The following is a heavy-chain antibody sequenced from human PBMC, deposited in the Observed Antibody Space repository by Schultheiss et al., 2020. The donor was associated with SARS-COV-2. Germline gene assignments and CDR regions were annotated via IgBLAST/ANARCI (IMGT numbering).Heavy chain of an antibody. CDR3: ARGPRGYSYGSDY. D-gene: IGHD5-18*01. V-gene: IGHV4-34*01. CDR1: GGSISSYY. J-gene: IGHJ4*02. Sequence: SETLSLTCTVSGGSISSYYWSWIRQPPGKGLEWIGEINHSGSTNYNPSLKSRVTISVDTSKNQFSLKLSSVTAADTAVYYCARGPRGYSYGSDYWGQGTLVTVSS. CDR2: INHSGST.